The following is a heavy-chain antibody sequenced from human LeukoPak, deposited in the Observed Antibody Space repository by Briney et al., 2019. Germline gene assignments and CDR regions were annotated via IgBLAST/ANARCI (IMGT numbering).Heavy chain of an antibody. Sequence: SVKVSCKASGGTFSSYAISWVRQAPGQGLEWMGRIIPILGIANYAQKFQGRVTITADKSTSTAYMELSSLRSEDTAVYYCASSGAIVATIRYWGQETLVTVSS. V-gene: IGHV1-69*04. CDR2: IIPILGIA. CDR3: ASSGAIVATIRY. D-gene: IGHD5-12*01. CDR1: GGTFSSYA. J-gene: IGHJ4*02.